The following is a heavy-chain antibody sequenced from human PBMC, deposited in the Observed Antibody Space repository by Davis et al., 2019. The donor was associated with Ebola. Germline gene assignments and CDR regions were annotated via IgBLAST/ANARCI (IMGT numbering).Heavy chain of an antibody. D-gene: IGHD3-22*01. V-gene: IGHV3-30*04. J-gene: IGHJ4*02. Sequence: PGGFLRLSCAASGFTFTGYSMHWVRQAPGKGLECVAAISYNGRNKDYTDSVKGRFTTSRDNAKNSVYLHINSLRAEDTAVYYCARDGEAFDSSGSYEVPFDYWGQGTLVTVSS. CDR2: ISYNGRNK. CDR1: GFTFTGYS. CDR3: ARDGEAFDSSGSYEVPFDY.